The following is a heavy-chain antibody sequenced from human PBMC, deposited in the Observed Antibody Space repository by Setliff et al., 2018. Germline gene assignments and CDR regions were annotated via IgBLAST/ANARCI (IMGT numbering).Heavy chain of an antibody. D-gene: IGHD3-3*01. V-gene: IGHV4-61*09. CDR1: GGSTSGGTYY. CDR2: WYTSGIT. Sequence: PSETLSLTCTVSGGSTSGGTYYWTWIRQPAGKGLEWIGHWYTSGITNYNPSLKSRVSMSADTFKNQYSLELTSLTAADTAVYYCARDRFGVAGDFWGRGTLVTVSS. J-gene: IGHJ4*02. CDR3: ARDRFGVAGDF.